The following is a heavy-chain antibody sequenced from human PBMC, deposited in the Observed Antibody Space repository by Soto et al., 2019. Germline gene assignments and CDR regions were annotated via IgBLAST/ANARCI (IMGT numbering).Heavy chain of an antibody. J-gene: IGHJ4*02. V-gene: IGHV3-21*01. CDR3: ARPNDYGDQCDY. D-gene: IGHD4-17*01. Sequence: EVQLVESGGGLVKPGGSLRLSCAASGFTFSSYSMNWVRQAPGKGLEWVSSISSSSSYIYYADSVKGRFTISRDNAKNSLYLQMNSLRAEDTAVYYCARPNDYGDQCDYWGQGTLVTVSS. CDR1: GFTFSSYS. CDR2: ISSSSSYI.